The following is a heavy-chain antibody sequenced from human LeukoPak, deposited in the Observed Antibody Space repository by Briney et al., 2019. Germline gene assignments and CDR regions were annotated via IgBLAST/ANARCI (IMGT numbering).Heavy chain of an antibody. Sequence: GGSLRLSCAASGFTFSSYAMHWVRQAPGKGLEWVAVISYDGSNKYYADSVKGRFTISRDNSKNTLYLQMNSLRAEDTAVYYCARDSLAYCGGDCYSVYFQHWGQGTLVTVSS. V-gene: IGHV3-30-3*01. CDR3: ARDSLAYCGGDCYSVYFQH. CDR1: GFTFSSYA. CDR2: ISYDGSNK. D-gene: IGHD2-21*02. J-gene: IGHJ1*01.